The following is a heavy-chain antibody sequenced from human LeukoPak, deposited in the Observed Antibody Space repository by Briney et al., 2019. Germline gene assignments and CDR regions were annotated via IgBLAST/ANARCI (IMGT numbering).Heavy chain of an antibody. CDR1: GGSISSYY. D-gene: IGHD3-9*01. CDR3: AREGQNYDILTGYYYIDY. CDR2: IYTSGST. V-gene: IGHV4-4*07. J-gene: IGHJ4*02. Sequence: SETLSLTCTVSGGSISSYYWSWIRQPAGKGLEWIGRIYTSGSTNYNPSLKSRVTMSVDTSKNQFFLKLSSVTAADTAVYYCAREGQNYDILTGYYYIDYWGQGTLVTVSS.